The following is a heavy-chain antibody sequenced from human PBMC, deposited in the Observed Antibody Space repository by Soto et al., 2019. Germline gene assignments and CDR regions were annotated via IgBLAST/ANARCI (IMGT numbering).Heavy chain of an antibody. J-gene: IGHJ4*02. CDR1: GFTFSSYA. V-gene: IGHV3-30*18. CDR3: AKGTSYSSGWYYFDY. Sequence: SGGSLRLSCAASGFTFSSYAMHWVRQAPGKGLAWVALTSHDGSNTDYADSMKGRASISRDNSKNTLYLQMDSLRPEDTAVYYCAKGTSYSSGWYYFDYWGQGTLVTVSS. CDR2: TSHDGSNT. D-gene: IGHD6-19*01.